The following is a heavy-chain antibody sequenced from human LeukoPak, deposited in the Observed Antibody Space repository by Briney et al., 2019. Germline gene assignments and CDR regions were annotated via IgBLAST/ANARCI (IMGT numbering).Heavy chain of an antibody. CDR2: ISGYNGNT. Sequence: ASVKISCKASGYDFSDYGITWVRQAPGQGLEWMGWISGYNGNTNYAQKLQGRVTMTTDTSTSTAYMELRSLRSDDTAVYYCARVVTAMNDAFDIWGQGTLVTVSS. CDR3: ARVVTAMNDAFDI. J-gene: IGHJ3*02. D-gene: IGHD2-21*02. V-gene: IGHV1-18*01. CDR1: GYDFSDYG.